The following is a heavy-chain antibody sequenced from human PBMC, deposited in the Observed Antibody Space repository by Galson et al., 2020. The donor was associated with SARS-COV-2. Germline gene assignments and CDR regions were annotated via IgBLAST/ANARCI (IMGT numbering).Heavy chain of an antibody. V-gene: IGHV3-35*01. CDR1: GFTFSNSD. Sequence: GSLRLSCAASGFTFSNSDMNWVHQAPGKGLEWVSGVSWNGSRTHYADSVKGRFIISRDNSRNTLYLQTNSLRAEDTAVYYCVRRVVGSGSYYNGGFDYWGQGTLVTVSS. CDR2: VSWNGSRT. CDR3: VRRVVGSGSYYNGGFDY. D-gene: IGHD3-10*01. J-gene: IGHJ4*02.